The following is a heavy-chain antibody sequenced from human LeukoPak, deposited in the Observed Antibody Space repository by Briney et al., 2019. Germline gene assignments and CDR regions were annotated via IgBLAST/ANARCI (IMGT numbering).Heavy chain of an antibody. V-gene: IGHV4-34*01. Sequence: SETLSLTCAVYGESFSGYYWSWIRQPPQEGLEWIGEINHSGSTNYNPSPKSRVTISVDTSKNQFSLNLNSVTAADTAVYYCARGGGRDFDYWGQGTLVTVSS. CDR2: INHSGST. CDR3: ARGGGRDFDY. J-gene: IGHJ4*02. CDR1: GESFSGYY. D-gene: IGHD2-15*01.